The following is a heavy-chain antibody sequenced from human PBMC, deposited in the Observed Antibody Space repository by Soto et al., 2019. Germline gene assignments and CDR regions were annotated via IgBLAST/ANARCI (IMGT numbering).Heavy chain of an antibody. CDR1: GGSISGDYYH. V-gene: IGHV4-30-4*08. CDR3: AREDDGGDTLDV. J-gene: IGHJ6*02. Sequence: SETLSLTCTVSGGSISGDYYHWTWIRQSPEKGLEWIGYIHHSGSILYNPSLKSRLTISVDTSKNQFSLHLSSVTAADTAVYFCAREDDGGDTLDVWGQGTTVTVSS. D-gene: IGHD2-21*02. CDR2: IHHSGSI.